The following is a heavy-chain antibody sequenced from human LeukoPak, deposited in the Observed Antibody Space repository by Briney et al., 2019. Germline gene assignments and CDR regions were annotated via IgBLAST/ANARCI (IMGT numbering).Heavy chain of an antibody. D-gene: IGHD7-27*01. CDR1: GFTFTGYS. Sequence: GGSLRLSCAASGFTFTGYSINWVRQAPGKGLEWVPYIGRDSSNIYYADPVKGRFTISRDNAKNSLYLQVNSLRDEDTAVYYCARESYWGSGLKGFDSWGQGTLVTVSP. CDR3: ARESYWGSGLKGFDS. J-gene: IGHJ4*02. CDR2: IGRDSSNI. V-gene: IGHV3-48*02.